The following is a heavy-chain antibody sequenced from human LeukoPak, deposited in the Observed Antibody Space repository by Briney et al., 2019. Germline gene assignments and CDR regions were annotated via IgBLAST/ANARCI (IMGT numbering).Heavy chain of an antibody. CDR2: ISSSGGST. V-gene: IGHV3-23*01. CDR1: GFIFSSYA. Sequence: GGSLRLSCAASGFIFSSYAMSWVRQAPGKGLEWVSAISSSGGSTYYADSVKGRFTISRDNSKNTLYLQMNSLRAEDTAVYYCARVPMATYYYYMDVWPKGTTVTVSS. CDR3: ARVPMATYYYYMDV. J-gene: IGHJ6*03. D-gene: IGHD5-24*01.